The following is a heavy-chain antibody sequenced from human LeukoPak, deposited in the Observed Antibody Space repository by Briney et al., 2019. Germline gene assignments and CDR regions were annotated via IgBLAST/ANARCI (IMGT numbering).Heavy chain of an antibody. CDR3: ARVGRVVPDAFDI. CDR2: IKQDGSEK. J-gene: IGHJ3*02. D-gene: IGHD2-2*01. CDR1: GFTFSSYW. Sequence: GSLRLSCAASGFTFSSYWMSWVRQAPGKGLEWVANIKQDGSEKYYVDSVKGRFTISRDNAKNSLYLQMDSLRAEDTAVYYCARVGRVVPDAFDIWGQGTMVTVSS. V-gene: IGHV3-7*01.